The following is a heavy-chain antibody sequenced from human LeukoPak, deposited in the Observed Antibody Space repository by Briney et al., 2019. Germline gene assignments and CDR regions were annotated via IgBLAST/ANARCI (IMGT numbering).Heavy chain of an antibody. D-gene: IGHD3-22*01. CDR2: ISYDGSNK. CDR1: GFTFSSYG. V-gene: IGHV3-30*18. CDR3: AKDSYDRSGYYYYYFAY. Sequence: PGRSLRLSCAASGFTFSSYGMHWVRQAPGKGLEWVAVISYDGSNKYYADSVKGRFTISRDNSKNTLYLQMNSLRAEDTAVYYCAKDSYDRSGYYYYYFAYWGQGTQVTVSS. J-gene: IGHJ4*02.